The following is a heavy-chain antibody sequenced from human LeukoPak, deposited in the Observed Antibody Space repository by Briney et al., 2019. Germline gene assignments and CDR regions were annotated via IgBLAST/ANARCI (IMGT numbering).Heavy chain of an antibody. Sequence: ASVKVSCKASGGTFSSYTISWVRQAPGQGLEWMGRIIPILGIANYAQKFQGRVTITADKSTSTAYMELRSLRSDDTAVYYCASSPRYYYMDVWGKGTTVTVSS. V-gene: IGHV1-69*02. CDR3: ASSPRYYYMDV. J-gene: IGHJ6*03. CDR2: IIPILGIA. CDR1: GGTFSSYT.